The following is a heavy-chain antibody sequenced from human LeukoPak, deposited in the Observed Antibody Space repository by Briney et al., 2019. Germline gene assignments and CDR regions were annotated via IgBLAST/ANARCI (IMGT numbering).Heavy chain of an antibody. D-gene: IGHD2-15*01. CDR2: IYLYGTT. Sequence: PSETLSLTCSVSIGSISSSKWWSWVRQSPVKGLEWIGEIYLYGTTNYNPSFTSRVTMSADTSKNQFSLKLTSVTAADTAVYYCVRGVHCTGGSCSTNWFDPWGQGTLVTVSS. J-gene: IGHJ5*02. CDR3: VRGVHCTGGSCSTNWFDP. V-gene: IGHV4-4*02. CDR1: IGSISSSKW.